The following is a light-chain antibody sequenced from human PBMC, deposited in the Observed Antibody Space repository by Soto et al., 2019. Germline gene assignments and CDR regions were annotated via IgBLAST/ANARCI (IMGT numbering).Light chain of an antibody. CDR1: QSVSSSY. J-gene: IGKJ4*01. Sequence: AQGAVTLSLSPGERATLSCRASQSVSSSYLAWYQQKPGQAPRLLIYGASTRATGIPARFSGSGSGTEFTLTISSLQSEDFAVYYCQQYNNWPLTFGGGTKVDI. CDR2: GAS. V-gene: IGKV3-15*01. CDR3: QQYNNWPLT.